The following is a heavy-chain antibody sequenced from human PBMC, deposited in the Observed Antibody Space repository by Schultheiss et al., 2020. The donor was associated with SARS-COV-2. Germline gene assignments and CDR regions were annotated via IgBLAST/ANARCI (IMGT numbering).Heavy chain of an antibody. CDR1: GFTFSRHY. Sequence: GGSLRLSCVGSGFTFSRHYMTWVRQAPGKGLEWVANIKQDGSEQFYVDSVKGRFTISRDNAKNSVYLQMYSLRVEDTAVYFCAREAIIALPGDTDDAFDVWGRATMVTVSS. CDR3: AREAIIALPGDTDDAFDV. J-gene: IGHJ3*01. CDR2: IKQDGSEQ. D-gene: IGHD2-2*01. V-gene: IGHV3-7*01.